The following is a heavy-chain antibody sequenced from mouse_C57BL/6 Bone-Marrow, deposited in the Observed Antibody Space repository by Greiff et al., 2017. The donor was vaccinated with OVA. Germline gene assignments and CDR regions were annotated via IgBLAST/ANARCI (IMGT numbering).Heavy chain of an antibody. Sequence: EVKLMESGGGLVQSGRSLRLSCATSGFTFSDFYMEWVRQAPGKGLEWIAASRNKANDYTTEYSASVKGRFIVSRDTSQSILYLQMNALRAEDTAIYYCAREAGWDWYFDVWGTGTTVTVSS. D-gene: IGHD1-1*02. J-gene: IGHJ1*03. CDR1: GFTFSDFY. V-gene: IGHV7-1*01. CDR2: SRNKANDYTT. CDR3: AREAGWDWYFDV.